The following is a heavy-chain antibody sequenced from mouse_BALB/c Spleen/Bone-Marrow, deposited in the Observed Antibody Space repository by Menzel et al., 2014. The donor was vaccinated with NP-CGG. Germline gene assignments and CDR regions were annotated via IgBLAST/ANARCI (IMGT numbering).Heavy chain of an antibody. CDR3: AREDYGNSYAMDY. Sequence: EVNLVESGAELVKPGASVKLSCTASGFNIKDTYMHWVKQRPEQGLDWIGRIDPANGNTEYDPKFQGKATITADTSSNAAYLQLSSLTSEDTAVYYCAREDYGNSYAMDYWGQGTSVTVSS. CDR1: GFNIKDTY. J-gene: IGHJ4*01. V-gene: IGHV14-3*02. D-gene: IGHD2-1*01. CDR2: IDPANGNT.